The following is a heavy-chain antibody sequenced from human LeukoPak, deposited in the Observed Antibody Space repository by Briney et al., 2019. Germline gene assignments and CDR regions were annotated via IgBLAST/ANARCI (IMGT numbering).Heavy chain of an antibody. CDR1: GGTFNNYA. D-gene: IGHD6-13*01. CDR2: IIPIFGTG. Sequence: GASVKVSCKASGGTFNNYAISWVRQAPGQGLEWMGGIIPIFGTGNYAQKFQGRVTIPADKSTSKAYMELSSLRSEDTAVYYCAKSIAAAGDYYYYMDVWGKGTTVTVSS. CDR3: AKSIAAAGDYYYYMDV. J-gene: IGHJ6*03. V-gene: IGHV1-69*06.